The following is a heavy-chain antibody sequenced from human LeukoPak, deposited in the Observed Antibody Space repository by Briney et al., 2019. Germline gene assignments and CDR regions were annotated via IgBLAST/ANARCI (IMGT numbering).Heavy chain of an antibody. CDR2: INPNSGGT. V-gene: IGHV1-2*02. Sequence: ASVKVSCKASGYTFTGYYMHWVRQAPGQGLEWMGWINPNSGGTNYAQKFQGRVTMTRDTSISTAYMELSRLRSDDTAVYYCARLVVPAAIPSDYWGQGTLVTVSS. CDR3: ARLVVPAAIPSDY. J-gene: IGHJ4*02. CDR1: GYTFTGYY. D-gene: IGHD2-2*02.